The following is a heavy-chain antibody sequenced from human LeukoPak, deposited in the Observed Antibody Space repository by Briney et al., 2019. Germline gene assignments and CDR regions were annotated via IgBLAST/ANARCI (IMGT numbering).Heavy chain of an antibody. CDR3: ARDHVAAAGRHDY. CDR1: GFTFSSYG. Sequence: GGSLRLSCAASGFTFSSYGMHWVRQAPGKGLEWVSSISSSSSYIYYADSVKGRFTISRDNAKNSLYLQMNSLRAEDTAVYYCARDHVAAAGRHDYWGQGTLVTVSS. J-gene: IGHJ4*02. CDR2: ISSSSSYI. V-gene: IGHV3-21*01. D-gene: IGHD6-13*01.